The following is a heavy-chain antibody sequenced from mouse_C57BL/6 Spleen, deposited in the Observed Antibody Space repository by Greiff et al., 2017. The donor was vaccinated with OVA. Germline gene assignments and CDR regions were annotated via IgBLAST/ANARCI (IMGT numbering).Heavy chain of an antibody. J-gene: IGHJ2*01. CDR1: GFSLTSYG. CDR3: ARHGEEGDYFDY. Sequence: QVHVKQSGPGLVAPSQSLSITCTVSGFSLTSYGVHWVRQPPGKGLEWLVVIWSDGSTTYNSALKSRLSISKDNSKSQVFLKMNSLQTDDTAMYYCARHGEEGDYFDYWGQGTTLTVSS. V-gene: IGHV2-6-1*01. CDR2: IWSDGST.